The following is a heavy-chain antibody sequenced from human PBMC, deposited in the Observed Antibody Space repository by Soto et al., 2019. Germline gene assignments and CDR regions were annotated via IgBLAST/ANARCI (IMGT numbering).Heavy chain of an antibody. CDR2: IYYTGSS. CDR3: ARDPTP. CDR1: CGSVSSGNYY. Sequence: LSCTVSCGSVSSGNYYWSWIRQPPGKGLEWIGFIYYTGSSSYNPSLKSRVTISVDTSKNQFSLKLSSVPAADTAVYYCARDPTPWGQGTLVTVSS. V-gene: IGHV4-61*01. J-gene: IGHJ5*02.